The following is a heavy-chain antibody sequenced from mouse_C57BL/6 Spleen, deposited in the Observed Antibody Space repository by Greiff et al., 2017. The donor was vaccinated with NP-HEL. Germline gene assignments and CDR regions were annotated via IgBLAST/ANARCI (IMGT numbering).Heavy chain of an antibody. Sequence: VQLQQPGAELVKPGASVKLSCKASGYTFTSYWMHWVKQRPGQGLEWIGMIHPNSGSTNYNEKFKSKATLTVDKSSSTAYMQLSSLTSEDSAVYYCARRDTEGYFDYWGQGTTLTVSS. CDR1: GYTFTSYW. J-gene: IGHJ2*01. V-gene: IGHV1-64*01. CDR3: ARRDTEGYFDY. CDR2: IHPNSGST.